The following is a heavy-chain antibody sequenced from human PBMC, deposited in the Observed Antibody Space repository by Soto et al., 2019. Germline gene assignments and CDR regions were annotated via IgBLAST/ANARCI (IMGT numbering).Heavy chain of an antibody. Sequence: SETLSLTCAVYGGSFSGYYWSWIRQPPGKGLEWIGEINHSGSTNYNPSLKSRVTISVDTSKNQFSLKLSSVTAADTAVYYCARGNVAARFGNWFDPWGQGTLVTVS. J-gene: IGHJ5*02. CDR3: ARGNVAARFGNWFDP. D-gene: IGHD6-6*01. CDR1: GGSFSGYY. CDR2: INHSGST. V-gene: IGHV4-34*01.